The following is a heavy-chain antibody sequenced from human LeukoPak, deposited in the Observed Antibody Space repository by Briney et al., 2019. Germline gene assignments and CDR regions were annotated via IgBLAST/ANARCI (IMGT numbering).Heavy chain of an antibody. V-gene: IGHV3-11*06. CDR1: GFTFSDYY. J-gene: IGHJ3*02. CDR2: ISSSSSYT. CDR3: AKERAAMGTDAFDI. D-gene: IGHD5-18*01. Sequence: GGSLRLSCAASGFTFSDYYMSWIRQAPGKGLEWVSYISSSSSYTNYADSVKGRFTISRDNAKNTLYLQMNSLRAEDTAVYYCAKERAAMGTDAFDIWGQGTMVTVSS.